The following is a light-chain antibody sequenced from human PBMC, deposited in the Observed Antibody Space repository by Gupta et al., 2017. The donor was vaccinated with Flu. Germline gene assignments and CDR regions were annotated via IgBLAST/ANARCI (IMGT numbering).Light chain of an antibody. CDR2: GAS. J-gene: IGKJ3*01. Sequence: ERATPSCSASESVSSNLLAWYKQKPGQAPRLLMSGASYRATGTPDRFSGSGSGTDFTLVINSLEPGDFAVYFCQQFGTIPSTFGPGTRLDIK. CDR1: ESVSSNL. CDR3: QQFGTIPST. V-gene: IGKV3-20*01.